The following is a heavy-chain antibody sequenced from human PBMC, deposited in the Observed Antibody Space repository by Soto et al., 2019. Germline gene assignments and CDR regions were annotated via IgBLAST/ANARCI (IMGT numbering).Heavy chain of an antibody. CDR3: TTDLYGSGSYYRGSFDY. J-gene: IGHJ4*02. V-gene: IGHV3-15*01. Sequence: GGSLRLSCAASGFTFSNAWMSWVRQAPGKGLEWVGRIKSKTDGGTTDYAAPVKGRFTISRDDSKNTLYLQMNSLKTEDTAVYYCTTDLYGSGSYYRGSFDYWGQGTLVTVSS. D-gene: IGHD3-10*01. CDR1: GFTFSNAW. CDR2: IKSKTDGGTT.